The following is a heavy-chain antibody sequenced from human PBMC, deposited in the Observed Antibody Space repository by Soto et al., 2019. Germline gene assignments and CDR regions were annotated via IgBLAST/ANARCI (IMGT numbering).Heavy chain of an antibody. CDR3: ARMVRGVTGTNWFDP. CDR2: MYHSGST. CDR1: GGSISSGGYS. J-gene: IGHJ5*02. D-gene: IGHD3-10*01. V-gene: IGHV4-30-2*02. Sequence: SETLSLTCAVSGGSISSGGYSWSWIRQPPGKGLEWIGYMYHSGSTYYNPSLKSRVTISIDRSKNQFSLKLSSVTAADTAVYYCARMVRGVTGTNWFDPWGQGTLVTVSS.